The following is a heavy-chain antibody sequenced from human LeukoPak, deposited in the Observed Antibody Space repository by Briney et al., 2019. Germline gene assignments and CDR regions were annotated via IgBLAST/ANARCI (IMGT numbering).Heavy chain of an antibody. CDR3: ARVLLWFGEPSFDY. Sequence: GGSLRLSCAASGFTFSSYSMNWVRQAPGKGLEWVSSISSSSSYIYYADSVKGRFTISRDNAKNSLYLQMNSLRAEDTAVYYCARVLLWFGEPSFDYWGQGTLATVSS. V-gene: IGHV3-21*01. J-gene: IGHJ4*02. D-gene: IGHD3-10*01. CDR1: GFTFSSYS. CDR2: ISSSSSYI.